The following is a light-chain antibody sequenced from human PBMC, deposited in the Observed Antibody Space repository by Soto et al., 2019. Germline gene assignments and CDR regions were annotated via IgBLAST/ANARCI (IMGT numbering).Light chain of an antibody. J-gene: IGKJ2*01. CDR2: GAS. CDR1: QSVSSRW. V-gene: IGKV3-20*01. CDR3: QQYCSSPNT. Sequence: EIVLTQSPGTLSLSPGEGATLSCRASQSVSSRWLVWYQQKPGQAPRLLIYGASSRATGIPDRFSGSGSGTDFTLTISRPEPEDFAVYYCQQYCSSPNTFGQGTKVEIK.